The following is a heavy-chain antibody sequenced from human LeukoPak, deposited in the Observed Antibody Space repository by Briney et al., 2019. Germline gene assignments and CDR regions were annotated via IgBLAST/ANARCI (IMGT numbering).Heavy chain of an antibody. D-gene: IGHD3-9*01. CDR1: GGSISSYY. Sequence: SETLSLTCTVSGGSISSYYWSWIRQPPGKGLEWIGYIYYSGSTNYNLSLKSRVTISVDTSKNQFSLKLSSVTAADTAVYYCARSPVYYDILTGYSNWFDPWGQGTLVTVSS. V-gene: IGHV4-59*01. CDR3: ARSPVYYDILTGYSNWFDP. CDR2: IYYSGST. J-gene: IGHJ5*02.